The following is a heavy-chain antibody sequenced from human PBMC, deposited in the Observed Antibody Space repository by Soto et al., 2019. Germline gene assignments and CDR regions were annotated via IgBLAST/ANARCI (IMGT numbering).Heavy chain of an antibody. V-gene: IGHV4-61*01. CDR2: IYYGGST. Sequence: QVQLQESGPGLVKPSETQSLTCTVSGGSVSSGSYYWSWIRQPPGKGLECIGYIYYGGSTNYNPSLRSRVTISVDTSKNHCSMKLSSVTAADTAVYYCARVSSSWGLVNYFDSCGQGTMVTVSS. CDR1: GGSVSSGSYY. J-gene: IGHJ4*02. CDR3: ARVSSSWGLVNYFDS. D-gene: IGHD6-13*01.